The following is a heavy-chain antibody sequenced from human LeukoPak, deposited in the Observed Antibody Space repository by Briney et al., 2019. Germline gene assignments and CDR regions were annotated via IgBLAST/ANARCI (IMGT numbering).Heavy chain of an antibody. V-gene: IGHV1-69*05. D-gene: IGHD3-22*01. CDR1: GGTFSSYA. CDR3: ARVGYDSSGYYPNNWFDP. CDR2: IIPIFGTA. J-gene: IGHJ5*02. Sequence: ASVKVSCKASGGTFSSYAISWVRQAPGQGLEWMGGIIPIFGTANYAQKFQGRVTITTDESASTAYMELSSLRSEDTAVYYCARVGYDSSGYYPNNWFDPWGQGTLVTVSS.